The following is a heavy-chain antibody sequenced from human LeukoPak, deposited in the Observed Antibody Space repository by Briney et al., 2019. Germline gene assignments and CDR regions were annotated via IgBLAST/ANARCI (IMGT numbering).Heavy chain of an antibody. D-gene: IGHD1-26*01. V-gene: IGHV3-23*01. CDR2: ISGSGGST. Sequence: GGSLRLSCAASGFTFSSYAMSWVRQAPGKGLEWVSAISGSGGSTYYADSVKGRFTISRDNSKNTLYLQMNSLRAEDTAVYYCAKDRVGATTGPPLDAFDIWGQGTMVTVSS. CDR1: GFTFSSYA. CDR3: AKDRVGATTGPPLDAFDI. J-gene: IGHJ3*02.